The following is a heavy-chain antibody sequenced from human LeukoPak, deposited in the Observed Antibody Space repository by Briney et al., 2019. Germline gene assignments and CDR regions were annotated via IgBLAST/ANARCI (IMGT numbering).Heavy chain of an antibody. Sequence: SETLPLTCAVYGGSFSGYYWSWIRQPPGKGLEWIGEINHSGSTNYNPSLKSRVTISVDTSKNQFSLKLSSVTAADTAVYYCARGRARTIFGVVTYQYYFDYWGQGTLVTVSS. D-gene: IGHD3-3*01. J-gene: IGHJ4*02. V-gene: IGHV4-34*01. CDR1: GGSFSGYY. CDR2: INHSGST. CDR3: ARGRARTIFGVVTYQYYFDY.